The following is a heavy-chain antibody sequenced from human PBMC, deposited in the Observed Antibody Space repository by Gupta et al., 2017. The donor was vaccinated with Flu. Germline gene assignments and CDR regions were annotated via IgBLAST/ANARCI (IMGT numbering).Heavy chain of an antibody. CDR3: GRSLYGSGSPGSLWGSNYHYYYMDV. J-gene: IGHJ6*03. Sequence: QVQLVQSGAAVKKPGSSVKVSCQPSGGTFSSYAISWVRQAPGQGLAWMGGIIPVFGTAKYAQKLQGRVTITADKSTSTAYMELSSMRSEDKAVYYCGRSLYGSGSPGSLWGSNYHYYYMDVWGKGTTVTVSS. D-gene: IGHD3-10*01. CDR1: GGTFSSYA. V-gene: IGHV1-69*06. CDR2: IIPVFGTA.